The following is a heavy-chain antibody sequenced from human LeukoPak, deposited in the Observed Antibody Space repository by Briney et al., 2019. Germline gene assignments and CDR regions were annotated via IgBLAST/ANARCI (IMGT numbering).Heavy chain of an antibody. CDR2: IIPTFGTA. D-gene: IGHD3-10*01. CDR1: GGTFSSYA. CDR3: ASSDYYGSGSYYYFDY. J-gene: IGHJ4*02. V-gene: IGHV1-69*13. Sequence: SVKVSCKASGGTFSSYAISWVRQAPGQGLEWMGGIIPTFGTANYAQKFQGRVTITADESTSTAYMELSSLRSEDTAVYYCASSDYYGSGSYYYFDYWGQGTLVTVSS.